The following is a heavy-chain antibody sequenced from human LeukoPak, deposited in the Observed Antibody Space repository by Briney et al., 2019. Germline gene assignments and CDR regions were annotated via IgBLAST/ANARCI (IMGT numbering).Heavy chain of an antibody. J-gene: IGHJ4*02. D-gene: IGHD4-17*01. CDR3: ARVGLTTVTTSGNY. CDR2: INPNSGGT. Sequence: ASVKPSCKASGYTFTGYYMHWVRHAPGQGLEWMGCINPNSGGTNYAQKFQGRVTMTRDTSISTAYMELSRLRSDATAVYYCARVGLTTVTTSGNYWGQGTLVTVSS. CDR1: GYTFTGYY. V-gene: IGHV1-2*02.